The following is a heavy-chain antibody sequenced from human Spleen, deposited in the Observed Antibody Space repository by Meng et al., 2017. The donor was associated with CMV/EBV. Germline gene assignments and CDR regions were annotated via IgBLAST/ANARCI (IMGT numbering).Heavy chain of an antibody. D-gene: IGHD3-3*01. J-gene: IGHJ4*02. Sequence: GESLKISCVASGFTFSSYAVSWVRQAPGKGLGWVSSISGSGDNTYYADSVKGRFTISRDNSKNTLYLQMNSLRAEDTAVYYCAKGRFLEWLLGTSTNYFDYWGQGTLVTVSS. CDR2: ISGSGDNT. CDR3: AKGRFLEWLLGTSTNYFDY. CDR1: GFTFSSYA. V-gene: IGHV3-23*01.